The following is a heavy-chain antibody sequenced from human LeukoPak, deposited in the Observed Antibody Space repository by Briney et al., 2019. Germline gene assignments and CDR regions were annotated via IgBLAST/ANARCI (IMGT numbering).Heavy chain of an antibody. CDR2: INPNSGGT. Sequence: ASVKVSCKASGYTFTGYYMHWVRQAPGQGLEWMGWINPNSGGTNYAQKFRGRVTMTRDTSISTAYMELSRLRSDDTAVYYCAMVVAATNAFDIWGQGTMVTVSS. CDR1: GYTFTGYY. D-gene: IGHD2-15*01. CDR3: AMVVAATNAFDI. J-gene: IGHJ3*02. V-gene: IGHV1-2*02.